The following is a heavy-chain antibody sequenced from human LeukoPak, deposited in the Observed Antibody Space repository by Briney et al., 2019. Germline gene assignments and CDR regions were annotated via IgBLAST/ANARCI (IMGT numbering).Heavy chain of an antibody. CDR1: GFTFSSYA. V-gene: IGHV3-64D*09. CDR3: ARDLDSSAYTFDY. Sequence: GGSLRLSCSASGFTFSSYAMHWVRQAPGKGLEYVSAISSNGGSTYYADSVKGRFTISRDNSKNTLYLQMSSLRDEDTAVYFCARDLDSSAYTFDYWGQGTLVTVSS. CDR2: ISSNGGST. J-gene: IGHJ4*02. D-gene: IGHD3-22*01.